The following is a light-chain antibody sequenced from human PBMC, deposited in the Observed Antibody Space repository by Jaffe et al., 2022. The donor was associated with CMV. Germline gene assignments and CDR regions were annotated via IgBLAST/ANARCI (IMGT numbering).Light chain of an antibody. V-gene: IGLV3-19*01. J-gene: IGLJ2*01. Sequence: SSELTQDPAVSVALGQTVRITCQGDSLRSYYASWYQQKPGQAPVLVIYGKNNRPSGIPDRFSGSSSGNTASLTITGAQAEDEADYYCNSRDSSGNHPQSVVFGGGTKLTVL. CDR3: NSRDSSGNHPQSVV. CDR1: SLRSYY. CDR2: GKN.